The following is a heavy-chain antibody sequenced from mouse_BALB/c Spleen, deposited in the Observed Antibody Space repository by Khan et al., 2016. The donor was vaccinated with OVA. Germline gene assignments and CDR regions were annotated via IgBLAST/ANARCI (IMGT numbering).Heavy chain of an antibody. D-gene: IGHD1-1*02. V-gene: IGHV9-3-1*01. CDR2: INTYTGEP. Sequence: QVQLKQSGPELKKPGETVKISCKASGYTFTNYGMNWVKQAPGKGLKWMGWINTYTGEPTYADDFKGRFAFSLETSASTAYLQISNLKNEDTATYFCASGGYWYFDVWGAGTTVTVSS. J-gene: IGHJ1*01. CDR3: ASGGYWYFDV. CDR1: GYTFTNYG.